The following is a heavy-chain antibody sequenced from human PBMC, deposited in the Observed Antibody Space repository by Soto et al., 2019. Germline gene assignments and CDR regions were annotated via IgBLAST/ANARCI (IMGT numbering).Heavy chain of an antibody. CDR3: ARSYHKTIFGVVPSRGLDV. CDR2: IHYSGST. V-gene: IGHV4-59*01. Sequence: ETLSLTCIVSGVSISSNYWSWIRQPPGQGLEWIGYIHYSGSTNFNPSLKNRVVMSVDTSKNQFSLRLSSVTAADTAVYYCARSYHKTIFGVVPSRGLDVWGQGATVTVSS. J-gene: IGHJ6*02. CDR1: GVSISSNY. D-gene: IGHD3-3*01.